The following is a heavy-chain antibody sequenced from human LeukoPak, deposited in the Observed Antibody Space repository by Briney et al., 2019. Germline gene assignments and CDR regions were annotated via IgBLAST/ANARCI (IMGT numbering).Heavy chain of an antibody. V-gene: IGHV3-20*01. Sequence: GGSLRLSCAASGFTFDDYGMSWVRQAPGKGLEWVSGINWNGGSTGYADSVKGRFTISRDNAKNPLYLQMNSLRAEDTALYHCARGSIVGAAERFYYYYGMDVWGQGTTVTVSS. D-gene: IGHD1-26*01. J-gene: IGHJ6*02. CDR2: INWNGGST. CDR1: GFTFDDYG. CDR3: ARGSIVGAAERFYYYYGMDV.